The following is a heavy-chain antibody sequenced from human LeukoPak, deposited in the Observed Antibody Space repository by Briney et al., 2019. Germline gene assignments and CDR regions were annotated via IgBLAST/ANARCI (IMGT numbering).Heavy chain of an antibody. Sequence: SVKVSCKASGGTFSIYAISWVRQAPGQGLEWMGRIIPILGIANYAQKFQGRVTITADKSTSTGYMELSSLRSEDTAVYYSANVEMATKGYGMDVWGQGTTVTVSS. CDR3: ANVEMATKGYGMDV. D-gene: IGHD5-24*01. CDR2: IIPILGIA. J-gene: IGHJ6*02. V-gene: IGHV1-69*04. CDR1: GGTFSIYA.